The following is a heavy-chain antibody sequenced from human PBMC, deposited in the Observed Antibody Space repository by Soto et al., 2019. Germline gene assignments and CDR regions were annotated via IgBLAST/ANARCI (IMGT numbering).Heavy chain of an antibody. J-gene: IGHJ4*02. V-gene: IGHV3-23*01. CDR1: GFTFSNCA. D-gene: IGHD3-3*01. Sequence: GGSLRLSCAASGFTFSNCAMSWVRQAPGKGLEWVSAISGYGGSTYYADSVEGRFTISRDNSKNTMYLQMNSLRAEDTAVYYCAKGRDLYYFDCWGQGTLVTVSS. CDR3: AKGRDLYYFDC. CDR2: ISGYGGST.